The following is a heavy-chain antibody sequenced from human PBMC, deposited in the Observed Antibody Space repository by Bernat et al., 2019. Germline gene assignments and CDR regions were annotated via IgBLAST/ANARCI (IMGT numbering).Heavy chain of an antibody. Sequence: EVQLVESGGGLVKPGGSLRLSCAASGFTFSSYSMNWVRQAPGKGLEWVSYISSSSSYIYYADSVKGRFTISRDNAKNSLYLQMNSLRAEDTAVYYCARAPPGYYFYDFDYWGQGTLVTVSS. CDR3: ARAPPGYYFYDFDY. J-gene: IGHJ4*02. CDR2: ISSSSSYI. D-gene: IGHD2/OR15-2a*01. CDR1: GFTFSSYS. V-gene: IGHV3-21*05.